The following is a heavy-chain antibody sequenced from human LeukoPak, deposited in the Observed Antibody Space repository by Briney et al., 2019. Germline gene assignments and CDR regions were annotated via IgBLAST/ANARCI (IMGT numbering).Heavy chain of an antibody. V-gene: IGHV3-33*01. J-gene: IGHJ4*02. Sequence: HPGGSLRRSCAASGFTFSSYGIHWVRQAPGKGLEWVAVIWYDGSNKYYADSVKGRFTISRDNSKNTLYLQMNSLRAEDTALYYCARELSPVVKYYFEYWGQGTPVTVSP. D-gene: IGHD3-22*01. CDR1: GFTFSSYG. CDR2: IWYDGSNK. CDR3: ARELSPVVKYYFEY.